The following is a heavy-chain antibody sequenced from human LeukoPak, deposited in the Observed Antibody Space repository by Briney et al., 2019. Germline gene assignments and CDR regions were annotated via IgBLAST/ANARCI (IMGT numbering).Heavy chain of an antibody. CDR1: GYSFTSYW. D-gene: IGHD3-3*01. V-gene: IGHV5-51*01. CDR2: IYPGDSDT. CDR3: ARSPIFGVVMGPYYFDY. J-gene: IGHJ4*02. Sequence: GASLQISCKGSGYSFTSYWIGWVRQLPGKGLEWMGIIYPGDSDTRYSPSFQGQVTISADKSISTAYLQWSSLKASDTVMYYCARSPIFGVVMGPYYFDYWGQGTLVTVSS.